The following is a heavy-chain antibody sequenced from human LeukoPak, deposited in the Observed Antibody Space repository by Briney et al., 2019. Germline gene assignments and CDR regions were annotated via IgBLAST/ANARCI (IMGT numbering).Heavy chain of an antibody. CDR3: ARGSRGGSYYRYYYYGMDV. CDR2: IYYSGST. Sequence: SETLSLTCTVSGGSISSYYWSWIRQPPGKGLEWIGYIYYSGSTNYNPPLKSRVTISVDTSKNQFSLKLSSVTAADTAVYYCARGSRGGSYYRYYYYGMDVWGQGTTVTVSS. D-gene: IGHD1-26*01. J-gene: IGHJ6*02. V-gene: IGHV4-59*08. CDR1: GGSISSYY.